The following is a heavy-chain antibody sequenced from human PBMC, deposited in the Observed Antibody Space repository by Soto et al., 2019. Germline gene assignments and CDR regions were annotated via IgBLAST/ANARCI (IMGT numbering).Heavy chain of an antibody. D-gene: IGHD6-13*01. J-gene: IGHJ6*02. V-gene: IGHV4-4*07. CDR3: ARGAAAGVDYGMDV. CDR1: GGSISSYY. CDR2: IYSSRNT. Sequence: SETLSLTCSVSGGSISSYYWSWIRQPAGKGLEWIGRIYSSRNTNYNPSLKSRVTMSVDTSKTQFSLKLSSVTAADTAGDYCARGAAAGVDYGMDVWGQGTTVTVSS.